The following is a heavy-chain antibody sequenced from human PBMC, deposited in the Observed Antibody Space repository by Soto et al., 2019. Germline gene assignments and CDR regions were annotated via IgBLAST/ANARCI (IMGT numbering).Heavy chain of an antibody. CDR3: ARVFRDCSSTSCYFRWFDP. D-gene: IGHD2-2*01. CDR2: MNPNSGNT. V-gene: IGHV1-8*01. CDR1: GYTFTSYD. J-gene: IGHJ5*02. Sequence: ASVKVSCKASGYTFTSYDINWVRQATGQGLEWMGWMNPNSGNTGYAQKFQGRVTMTRNTSISTAYMELSSLRSEDTAVYYCARVFRDCSSTSCYFRWFDPWCQGTLVTVSS.